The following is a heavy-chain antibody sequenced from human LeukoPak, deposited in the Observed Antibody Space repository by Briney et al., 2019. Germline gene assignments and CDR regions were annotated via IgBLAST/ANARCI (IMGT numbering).Heavy chain of an antibody. CDR3: AREELSDSSVEGMDV. CDR2: INPSGGST. V-gene: IGHV1-46*01. J-gene: IGHJ6*02. Sequence: ASVKVSCKASGYTFTSYYMHWVRQAPGQGLEWMGIINPSGGSTSYAQKFQGRVTMTRDTSTSTVYMELSSLRSEDTAVYYCAREELSDSSVEGMDVWGQGTTVTVSS. D-gene: IGHD3-22*01. CDR1: GYTFTSYY.